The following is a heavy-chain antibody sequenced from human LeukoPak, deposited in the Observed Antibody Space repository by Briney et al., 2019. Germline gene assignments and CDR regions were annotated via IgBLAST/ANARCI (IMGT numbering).Heavy chain of an antibody. CDR2: IYDSGCT. V-gene: IGHV4-61*05. CDR1: GGSISSSIYY. CDR3: ACLTTADAFDI. J-gene: IGHJ3*02. D-gene: IGHD3-22*01. Sequence: PSETLSLTCTVSGGSISSSIYYWGWIRQPPGKGLEWIGYIYDSGCTNYNPSLKSRVTISVDTSKNQFSLKLSSVTAADTAVYYCACLTTADAFDIWGQGTMVTVSS.